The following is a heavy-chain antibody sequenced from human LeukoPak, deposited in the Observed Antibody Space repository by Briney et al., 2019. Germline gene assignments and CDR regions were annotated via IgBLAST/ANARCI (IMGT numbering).Heavy chain of an antibody. CDR2: IYYSGST. CDR1: GGSISIYY. CDR3: ARGDTATRFDY. Sequence: PSETLSLTCSVSGGSISIYYWTWIRQPPGKGLEWIGYIYYSGSTNYNPSLKSRVTISVDTSKNQFSLKLSSVTAADTAVYYCARGDTATRFDYWGQGTLVTVSS. J-gene: IGHJ4*02. V-gene: IGHV4-59*01. D-gene: IGHD5-18*01.